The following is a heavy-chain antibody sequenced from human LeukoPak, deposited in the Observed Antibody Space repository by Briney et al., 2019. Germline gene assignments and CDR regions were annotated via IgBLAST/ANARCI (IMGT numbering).Heavy chain of an antibody. CDR3: ARHKAYLGYCSSTSCYTRRYRSVFDY. V-gene: IGHV4-34*01. CDR1: GGSFSGYY. J-gene: IGHJ4*02. CDR2: INHSGST. Sequence: RPSETLSLTCAVYGGSFSGYYWSWIHQPPGKGLEWIGEINHSGSTNYNPSLKSRVTISVDTSKNQFSLKLSSVTAADTAVYYCARHKAYLGYCSSTSCYTRRYRSVFDYWGQGTLVTVSS. D-gene: IGHD2-2*02.